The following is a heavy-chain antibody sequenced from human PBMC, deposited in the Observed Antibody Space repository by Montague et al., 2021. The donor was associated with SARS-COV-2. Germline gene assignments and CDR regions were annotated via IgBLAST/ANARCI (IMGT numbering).Heavy chain of an antibody. J-gene: IGHJ4*02. CDR3: ARDYRHNYEFWGVDY. CDR2: IGSTATDI. D-gene: IGHD3/OR15-3a*01. V-gene: IGHV3-21*01. Sequence: SLRLSCAASGFPFSSYTMNWVRQAPGKGLEWVASIGSTATDIHYAYSTKVRFTISRANANNSLYLQMNSLRAEDTAVYFCARDYRHNYEFWGVDYWGQGTLVTVSS. CDR1: GFPFSSYT.